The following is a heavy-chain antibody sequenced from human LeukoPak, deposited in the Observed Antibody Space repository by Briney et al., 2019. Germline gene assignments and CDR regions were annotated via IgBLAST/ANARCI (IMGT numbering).Heavy chain of an antibody. V-gene: IGHV3-23*01. J-gene: IGHJ4*02. CDR3: AKDRNYYDSSGYYGD. CDR1: GFTFSSYA. D-gene: IGHD3-22*01. CDR2: ISGSGGST. Sequence: GGSLRLSCAASGFTFSSYAMSWVRRAPGKGLEWVSAISGSGGSTYYADSVKGRFTISRDNSKNTLYLQMNSLRAEDTAVYYCAKDRNYYDSSGYYGDWGQGTLVTVSS.